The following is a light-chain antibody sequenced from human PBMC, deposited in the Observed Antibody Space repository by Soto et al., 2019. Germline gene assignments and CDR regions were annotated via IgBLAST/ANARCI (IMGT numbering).Light chain of an antibody. CDR2: DAS. CDR1: QDISNY. Sequence: DIQMTQSPSYLSASVGDRVIITCQASQDISNYLNWYQQKPGKAPKLLIYDASNLEAGVPSRFSGSGSGTDFTFTISSLQPEDIATYYCQQYDNLPIPFGQGTRLEIK. V-gene: IGKV1-33*01. CDR3: QQYDNLPIP. J-gene: IGKJ5*01.